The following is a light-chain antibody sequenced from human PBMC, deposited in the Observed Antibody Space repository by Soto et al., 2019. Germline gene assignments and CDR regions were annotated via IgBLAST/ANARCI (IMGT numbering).Light chain of an antibody. Sequence: SYELTQPPSVSVAPEKTTTITCGGNNIGDKRVHWYRQKPGQAPVLLISYDSDRPSGIPERFSGSNSGNTATLTISRIEAGDEADCYCGVWNIMTDNYVFGGGTKVTVL. CDR1: NIGDKR. J-gene: IGLJ1*01. V-gene: IGLV3-21*04. CDR2: YDS. CDR3: GVWNIMTDNYV.